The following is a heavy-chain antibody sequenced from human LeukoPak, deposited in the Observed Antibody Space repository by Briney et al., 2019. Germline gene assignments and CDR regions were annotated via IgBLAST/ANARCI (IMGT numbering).Heavy chain of an antibody. CDR1: GFTFSSYA. CDR3: AITSREYQLLYDY. V-gene: IGHV3-23*01. D-gene: IGHD2-2*02. Sequence: PGGSLRLSCAASGFTFSSYAISWVRQAPGKGLEWVSAISGSGGSTYYADSVKGRFTISRDNSKNTLYLQMNSLRAEDTAVYYCAITSREYQLLYDYWGQGTLVTVSS. J-gene: IGHJ4*02. CDR2: ISGSGGST.